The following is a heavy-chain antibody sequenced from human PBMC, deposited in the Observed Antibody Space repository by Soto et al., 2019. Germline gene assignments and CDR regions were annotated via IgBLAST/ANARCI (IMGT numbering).Heavy chain of an antibody. CDR2: IQYRGST. J-gene: IGHJ4*02. Sequence: PSETLSLTCTVSDDSITSGAYYWGLIRQPPGKGLEWIGTIQYRGSTYYNPSLKSRITMSLNTSKNQYSLRLSSVTAADTAVYFFVGMFWFRHLLFEFRGPGTLVTVSS. CDR1: DDSITSGAYY. D-gene: IGHD3-10*01. V-gene: IGHV4-39*01. CDR3: VGMFWFRHLLFEF.